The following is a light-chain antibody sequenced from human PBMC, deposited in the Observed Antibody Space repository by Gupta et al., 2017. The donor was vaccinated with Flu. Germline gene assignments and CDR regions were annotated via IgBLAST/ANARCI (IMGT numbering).Light chain of an antibody. CDR2: DAS. CDR1: QSVSSY. Sequence: VLSQSPVSLSLSTGERATLSCRASQSVSSYLAWYQQKPGQAPRLFIYDASNRATGIPARFSGSGSGTDFTLTISSLEPEDFAVYFCQQRSNWPLTFGGGTKVESK. CDR3: QQRSNWPLT. V-gene: IGKV3-11*01. J-gene: IGKJ4*01.